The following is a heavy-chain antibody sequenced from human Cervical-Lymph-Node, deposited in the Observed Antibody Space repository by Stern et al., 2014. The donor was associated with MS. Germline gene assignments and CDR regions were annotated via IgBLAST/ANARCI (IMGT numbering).Heavy chain of an antibody. CDR1: GYTFTSYY. D-gene: IGHD3-22*01. Sequence: VQLVESGAEVKKPGASVKVSCKASGYTFTSYYMHWVRQAPGQGLEWMGIINPSGGSTSYAQKFQGRVTMTRDTSTSTVYMELSSLRSEDTAVYYCARDRYYDSSGYGGFDYWGQGTLVTVSS. V-gene: IGHV1-46*01. CDR3: ARDRYYDSSGYGGFDY. J-gene: IGHJ4*02. CDR2: INPSGGST.